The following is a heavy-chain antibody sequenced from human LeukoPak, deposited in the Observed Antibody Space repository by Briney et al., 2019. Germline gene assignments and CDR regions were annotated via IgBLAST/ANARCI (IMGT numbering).Heavy chain of an antibody. V-gene: IGHV4-59*01. J-gene: IGHJ2*01. CDR1: GGSISSYY. D-gene: IGHD3-10*01. CDR2: IYYSGST. CDR3: ARAGDGNYQAYWYFDP. Sequence: SETLSLTCTVSGGSISSYYWTWIRQPPGKAVEWIGYIYYSGSTNYNPSLKSRVTISVDTSKNQFSLKLSSVTAADTAVYYCARAGDGNYQAYWYFDPWGRGTLVTVS.